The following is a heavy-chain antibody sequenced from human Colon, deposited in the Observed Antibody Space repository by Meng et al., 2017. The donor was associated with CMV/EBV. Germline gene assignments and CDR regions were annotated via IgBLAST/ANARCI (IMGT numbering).Heavy chain of an antibody. J-gene: IGHJ4*02. CDR3: AKDLWTTGTYFDY. Sequence: GGSLRLSCAASGFTLSSYAVSWVRQAPGKGLEWVSDISGSGGSTFYADSVKGRFTISRDNSKNTLYLQMNSLRAEDTAVYYCAKDLWTTGTYFDYWGQGTLVTVSS. D-gene: IGHD1-1*01. V-gene: IGHV3-23*01. CDR2: ISGSGGST. CDR1: GFTLSSYA.